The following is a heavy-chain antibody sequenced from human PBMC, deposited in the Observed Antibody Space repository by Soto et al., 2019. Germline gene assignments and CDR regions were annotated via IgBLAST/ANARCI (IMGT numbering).Heavy chain of an antibody. CDR1: GFTFSSYG. CDR2: IWNDGSNN. J-gene: IGHJ4*02. D-gene: IGHD1-26*01. V-gene: IGHV3-33*01. Sequence: QVQLVESGGGVVQPGRSLRLSCAASGFTFSSYGMHWVRQAPGKGLEWVAVIWNDGSNNYYADSVKGRFTISRDNSKNTLYLQMNSLRAEDTAVYHCARAWSAQKWELLDYWGQGTLVTVSS. CDR3: ARAWSAQKWELLDY.